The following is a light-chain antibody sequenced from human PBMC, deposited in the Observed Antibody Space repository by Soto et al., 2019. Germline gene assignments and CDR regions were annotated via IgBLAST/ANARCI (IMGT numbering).Light chain of an antibody. CDR2: DVT. V-gene: IGLV2-11*01. CDR3: CSYAGSYPVV. Sequence: QSVLTQPRSVSGSPGQSVTISCTGTSSDVGGYNYVSWYQQHPGKAPKLMIYDVTKRPSGVPDRFSGSKSSNTASLTISGLQAEDEADYYCCSYAGSYPVVFGGGTKVTVL. CDR1: SSDVGGYNY. J-gene: IGLJ2*01.